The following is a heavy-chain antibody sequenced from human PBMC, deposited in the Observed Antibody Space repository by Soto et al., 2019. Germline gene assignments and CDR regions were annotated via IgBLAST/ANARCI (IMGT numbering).Heavy chain of an antibody. J-gene: IGHJ4*02. CDR3: ARDIRGYSRAFDY. Sequence: LSLTCSVSGDSFSSESYYWTWIRQPPGKGLEWMGYISSSGRTNYNPSLKRRVSISLDTSSNQFSLGLTSVTAADTAIYYCARDIRGYSRAFDYCGQGTLLTFSS. CDR2: ISSSGRT. D-gene: IGHD5-18*01. V-gene: IGHV4-61*01. CDR1: GDSFSSESYY.